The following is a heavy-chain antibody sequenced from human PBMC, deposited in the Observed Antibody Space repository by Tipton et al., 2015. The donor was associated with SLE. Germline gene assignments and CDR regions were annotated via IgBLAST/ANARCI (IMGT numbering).Heavy chain of an antibody. CDR1: GASISSNYW. CDR3: ARERVGATDPPYFDS. Sequence: TLSLTCAVSGASISSNYWWSWVRQPPGKGLEWIGEIFHSGSTNYNPSLKSRVTISVDKSRNHFSVRLTSVTAADTASYYCARERVGATDPPYFDSWGQGTLVTVSS. CDR2: IFHSGST. D-gene: IGHD1-26*01. J-gene: IGHJ4*02. V-gene: IGHV4-4*02.